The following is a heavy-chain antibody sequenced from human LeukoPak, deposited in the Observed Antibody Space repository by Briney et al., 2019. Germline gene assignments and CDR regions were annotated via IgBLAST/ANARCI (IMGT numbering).Heavy chain of an antibody. Sequence: GGSLRLSCAVSGFTFSSYWMHWVRQAPGKGLVWVSRVNNDGSSTSYADSVKGRFTISRDNAKNTLSLQMNSLRAEDTAFYYCATAPHVRPVSRVMDVWGQGTTVTVSS. V-gene: IGHV3-74*01. D-gene: IGHD3-22*01. CDR1: GFTFSSYW. CDR3: ATAPHVRPVSRVMDV. J-gene: IGHJ6*02. CDR2: VNNDGSST.